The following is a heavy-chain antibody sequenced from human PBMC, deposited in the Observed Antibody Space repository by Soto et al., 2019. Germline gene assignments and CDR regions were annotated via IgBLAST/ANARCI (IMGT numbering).Heavy chain of an antibody. CDR2: ITPFKGNT. V-gene: IGHV1-45*02. J-gene: IGHJ4*02. CDR3: TRSRDGYNPQFDY. CDR1: GYTFTSYD. D-gene: IGHD5-12*01. Sequence: SVKVSCKASGYTFTSYDINWVRQAPGQALEWMGWITPFKGNTNYAQKIQDRVTITRDRSMSTAYMELSSLRFEDTQMYYFTRSRDGYNPQFDYWGQGTLVTVSS.